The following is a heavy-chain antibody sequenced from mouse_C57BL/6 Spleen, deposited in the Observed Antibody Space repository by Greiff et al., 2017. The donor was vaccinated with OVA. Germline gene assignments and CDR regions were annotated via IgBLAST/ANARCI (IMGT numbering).Heavy chain of an antibody. CDR1: GFTFSDYG. CDR3: ARNWVPAWFAY. D-gene: IGHD4-1*01. J-gene: IGHJ3*01. Sequence: EVHLVESGGGLVKPGGSLKLSCAASGFTFSDYGMHWVRQAPEKGLEWVAYISSGSSTIYYADTVKGRFTNSRDNAKNTLFLQMTSLRSEDTAMYYCARNWVPAWFAYWGQGTLVTVSA. V-gene: IGHV5-17*01. CDR2: ISSGSSTI.